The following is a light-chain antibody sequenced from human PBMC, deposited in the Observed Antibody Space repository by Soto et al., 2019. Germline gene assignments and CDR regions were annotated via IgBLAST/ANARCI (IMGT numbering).Light chain of an antibody. J-gene: IGLJ2*01. CDR2: DVS. CDR1: SSDVGGYNY. CDR3: CSYAGSYTWV. V-gene: IGLV2-11*01. Sequence: QSALTQPRSVSGSPGQSVTISCTGTSSDVGGYNYVSWYQQHPGKAPKLMIYDVSKRPSGVPVRFSGSKSGNPASLTISGLQAEEEADYYCCSYAGSYTWVFGGGTKLTVL.